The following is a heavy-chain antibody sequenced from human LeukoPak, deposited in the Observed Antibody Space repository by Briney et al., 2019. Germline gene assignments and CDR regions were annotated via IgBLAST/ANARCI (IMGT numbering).Heavy chain of an antibody. V-gene: IGHV1-58*01. D-gene: IGHD1-1*01. CDR2: IVVGSGNT. Sequence: SVTVSCKGSGFTFTSSVVQSVRQARGQRLEWIGWIVVGSGNTNYAQKFQERVTITRVMSTSTAYMELSRLRSEDTAVYYCAADGKGWARVYYYYGMDVWGQGTTV. CDR1: GFTFTSSV. CDR3: AADGKGWARVYYYYGMDV. J-gene: IGHJ6*02.